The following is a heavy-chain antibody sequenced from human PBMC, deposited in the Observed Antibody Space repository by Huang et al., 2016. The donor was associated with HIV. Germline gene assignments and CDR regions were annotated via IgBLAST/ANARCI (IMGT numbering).Heavy chain of an antibody. CDR1: GGSIRSDNYY. V-gene: IGHV4-39*02. D-gene: IGHD3-10*01. CDR2: IYYRGST. CDR3: ARLPGSITMIRGVITDPY. Sequence: QLQLQESGPGLVKPSETLSLTCTVSGGSIRSDNYYWGWIRQPPGKGREWIGSIYYRGSTYYNPSRKRRVTITVDTSKNHFSLRMRSVTAADTAVYYCARLPGSITMIRGVITDPYWGQGTLVTVSS. J-gene: IGHJ4*02.